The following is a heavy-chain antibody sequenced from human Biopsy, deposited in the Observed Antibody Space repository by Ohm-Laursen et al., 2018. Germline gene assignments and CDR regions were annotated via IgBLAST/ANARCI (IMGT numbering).Heavy chain of an antibody. CDR3: ASDLNGDPSAFDY. CDR2: IDSSAAST. Sequence: SLRLSCSASGFTFSNYGMHWVRQAPGKGLDWVSSIDSSAASTFYADSVKGRFTISRDNSKNTLFLQMNSLRAADTAIYYCASDLNGDPSAFDYWGQGTPVTVSS. J-gene: IGHJ4*02. V-gene: IGHV3-23*01. CDR1: GFTFSNYG. D-gene: IGHD4-17*01.